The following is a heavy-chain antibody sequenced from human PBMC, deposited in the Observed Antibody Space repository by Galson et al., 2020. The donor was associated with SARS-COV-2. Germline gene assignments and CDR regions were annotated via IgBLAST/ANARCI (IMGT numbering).Heavy chain of an antibody. CDR2: INSDGSST. V-gene: IGHV3-74*01. CDR3: ARDPTSYYDVWSGYSYHYGMDV. Sequence: GGSLRLSCAASGFTFSSYWMHWVRQAPGKGLVWVSRINSDGSSTSYADSVKGRFTISRDNAKNTLYLQMNSLRAEDTAVYYCARDPTSYYDVWSGYSYHYGMDVWGQGTTVTVSS. CDR1: GFTFSSYW. J-gene: IGHJ6*02. D-gene: IGHD3-3*01.